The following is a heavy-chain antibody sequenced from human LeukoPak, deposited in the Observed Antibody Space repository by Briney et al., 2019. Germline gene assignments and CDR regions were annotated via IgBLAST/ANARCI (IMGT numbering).Heavy chain of an antibody. Sequence: ASETLSLTCTVSGGSISSSSYYWGWIRQPPGKGLEWIGSIYYSGSTYYNPSLKSRVTISVDTSKNQFSLKLSSVTAADTAVYYCARGAGITMVRGVINQPAPYYYYGMDVWGQGTTVTVSS. V-gene: IGHV4-39*01. D-gene: IGHD3-10*01. CDR3: ARGAGITMVRGVINQPAPYYYYGMDV. J-gene: IGHJ6*02. CDR1: GGSISSSSYY. CDR2: IYYSGST.